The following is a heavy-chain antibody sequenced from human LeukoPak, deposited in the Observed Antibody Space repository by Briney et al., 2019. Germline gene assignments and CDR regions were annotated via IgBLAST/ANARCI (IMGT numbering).Heavy chain of an antibody. Sequence: SETLSLTCTVSGGSVSSGSYYWSWIRQPPGKGLEWIGYIYYSGSTNYNPSLKSRVTISVDTSKNQFSLKLSSVTAADTAVYYCARARAYSSSLGAPAYYYYGMDVWGQETTVTVSS. CDR2: IYYSGST. CDR3: ARARAYSSSLGAPAYYYYGMDV. J-gene: IGHJ6*02. CDR1: GGSVSSGSYY. D-gene: IGHD6-6*01. V-gene: IGHV4-61*01.